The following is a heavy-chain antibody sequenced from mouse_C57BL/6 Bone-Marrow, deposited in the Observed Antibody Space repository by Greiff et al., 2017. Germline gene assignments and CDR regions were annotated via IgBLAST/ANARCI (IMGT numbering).Heavy chain of an antibody. CDR1: GYTFTSYW. V-gene: IGHV1-5*01. J-gene: IGHJ2*01. CDR2: IYPGNSDS. CDR3: TRRITTVVATADY. D-gene: IGHD1-1*01. Sequence: VQLQQSGTVLARPGASVKMSCKTSGYTFTSYWLHWVKQRPGQGLEWIGAIYPGNSDSSYNQKFKGKAKLTAVRSASTDYMELRSLTNEDSAVYYCTRRITTVVATADYWGQGTTLTVSS.